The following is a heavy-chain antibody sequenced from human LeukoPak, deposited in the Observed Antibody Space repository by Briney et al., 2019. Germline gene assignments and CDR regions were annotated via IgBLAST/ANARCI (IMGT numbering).Heavy chain of an antibody. CDR1: GYSISSGYY. Sequence: PSETLSLTCTVSGYSISSGYYWGWIRQPPGKGLEWIGSIYHSGSTYYNPSLKSRVTISVDTSKNQFSLKLRSVTAADTAVYYCARGGVLKSLDYWGQGTLVTVSS. V-gene: IGHV4-38-2*02. CDR3: ARGGVLKSLDY. D-gene: IGHD3-16*01. J-gene: IGHJ4*02. CDR2: IYHSGST.